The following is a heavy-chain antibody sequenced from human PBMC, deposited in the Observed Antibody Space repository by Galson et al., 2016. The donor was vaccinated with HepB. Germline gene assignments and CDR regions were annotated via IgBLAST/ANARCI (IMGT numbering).Heavy chain of an antibody. V-gene: IGHV3-21*01. D-gene: IGHD2-21*01. CDR3: VRGGLLRKWGGDAFDI. Sequence: SLRLSCAASAFSFRTYTMNWVRQAPGKGLEWVSQISSSSTFIYYADSVKGRFTISRDNAKNSLYLQMNSLRAEDTAVYYCVRGGLLRKWGGDAFDIWGQGTMVTVSS. CDR2: ISSSSTFI. J-gene: IGHJ3*02. CDR1: AFSFRTYT.